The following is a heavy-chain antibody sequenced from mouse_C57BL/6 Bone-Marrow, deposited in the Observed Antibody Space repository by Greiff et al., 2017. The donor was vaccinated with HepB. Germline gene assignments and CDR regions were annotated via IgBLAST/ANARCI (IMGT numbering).Heavy chain of an antibody. CDR3: ARSRVDYAMDY. CDR1: GYTFTSYW. D-gene: IGHD1-1*01. CDR2: INPSSGYT. Sequence: QVQLQRSGAELAKPGASVKLSCKASGYTFTSYWMHWVKQRPGQGLEWIGYINPSSGYTKYNPKFKDKATFTADKSSSTAYMQLSSLTYEDSAVYYCARSRVDYAMDYWGQGTSVTVSS. J-gene: IGHJ4*01. V-gene: IGHV1-7*01.